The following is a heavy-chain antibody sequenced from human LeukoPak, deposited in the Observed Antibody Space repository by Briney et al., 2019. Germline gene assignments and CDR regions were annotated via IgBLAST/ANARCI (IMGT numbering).Heavy chain of an antibody. V-gene: IGHV1-2*02. CDR2: INPNTGGT. D-gene: IGHD3-10*01. CDR1: GYTFTVYY. J-gene: IGHJ3*02. CDR3: ARAYYSGLTDI. Sequence: ASVKVSCKASGYTFTVYYMHWVRQAPGQGLEWMGWINPNTGGTDYAQKFQGRVTMTRDTSISTAYMELSRLRSDDTAVYYCARAYYSGLTDIWGQGTMVTVSS.